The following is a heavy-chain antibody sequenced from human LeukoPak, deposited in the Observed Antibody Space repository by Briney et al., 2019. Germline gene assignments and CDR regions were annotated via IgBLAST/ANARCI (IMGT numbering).Heavy chain of an antibody. Sequence: RASVKVSCKASGGTFSSYAISWVRQARGQGLEWMGRIIPIFGTANYAQKFQGRVTITTDESTSTAYMELSSLRSEDTAVYYCARVVLVPRDFGEPYYYMDVWGKGTTVTVSS. CDR3: ARVVLVPRDFGEPYYYMDV. CDR1: GGTFSSYA. CDR2: IIPIFGTA. V-gene: IGHV1-69*05. D-gene: IGHD3-10*01. J-gene: IGHJ6*03.